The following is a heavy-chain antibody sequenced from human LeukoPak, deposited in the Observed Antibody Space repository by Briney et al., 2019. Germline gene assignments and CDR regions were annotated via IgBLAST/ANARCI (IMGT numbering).Heavy chain of an antibody. CDR1: GGSISTSSNY. CDR2: IYYSGST. CDR3: ASQRRYMASSDFGDY. V-gene: IGHV4-39*01. Sequence: SETLSLTCAVSGGSISTSSNYWGWIRQPPGKGLEWIGNIYYSGSTDYNPSLKSRVTISVDTSKNQFSLKLSSVTAADTAVYYWASQRRYMASSDFGDYWGQETLVTVSS. D-gene: IGHD3-3*01. J-gene: IGHJ4*02.